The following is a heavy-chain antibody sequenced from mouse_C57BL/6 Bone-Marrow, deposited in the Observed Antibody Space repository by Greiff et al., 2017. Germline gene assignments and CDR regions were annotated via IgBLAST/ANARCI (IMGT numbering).Heavy chain of an antibody. Sequence: EVHLVESGGGLVQPGGSLSLSCAASGFTFTDYYMSWVRQPPGKALEWLGFIRNKANGYTTEYNASVKGRFTISRDNSQSILYLQMNALRAEDSATYYCARYTPDGYYPYWGQGTTLTVSS. CDR1: GFTFTDYY. CDR2: IRNKANGYTT. V-gene: IGHV7-3*01. CDR3: ARYTPDGYYPY. J-gene: IGHJ2*01. D-gene: IGHD2-3*01.